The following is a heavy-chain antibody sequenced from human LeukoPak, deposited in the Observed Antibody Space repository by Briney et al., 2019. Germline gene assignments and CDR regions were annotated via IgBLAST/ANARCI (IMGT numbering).Heavy chain of an antibody. V-gene: IGHV4-61*01. CDR2: IYYSGST. Sequence: SETLSLTCTVSGGSFSSGSYYWSWIQQPPGKGLEWIGYIYYSGSTNYSPSFKSRVTISIDTSKNQFSLKLNSVTAADTAVYYCAREGSAWYEDYWGQGTLVTVSS. CDR1: GGSFSSGSYY. D-gene: IGHD6-19*01. CDR3: AREGSAWYEDY. J-gene: IGHJ4*02.